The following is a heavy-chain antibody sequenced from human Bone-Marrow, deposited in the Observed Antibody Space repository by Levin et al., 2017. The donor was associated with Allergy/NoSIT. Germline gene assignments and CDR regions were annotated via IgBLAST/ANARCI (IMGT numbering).Heavy chain of an antibody. D-gene: IGHD6-13*01. Sequence: SCEVSGFTLSSYEMSWVRQAPGKGLEWVSYISSGGSTTRYADSVTGRFTISRDNAKNSLYLQMNSLRAEDTAVYYCVREIVAAVHYYYGMDVWGQGTTVTVSS. CDR3: VREIVAAVHYYYGMDV. V-gene: IGHV3-48*03. CDR1: GFTLSSYE. CDR2: ISSGGSTT. J-gene: IGHJ6*02.